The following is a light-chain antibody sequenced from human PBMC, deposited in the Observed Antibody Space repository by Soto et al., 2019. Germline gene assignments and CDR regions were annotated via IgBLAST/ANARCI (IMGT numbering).Light chain of an antibody. J-gene: IGKJ4*01. CDR3: QQYSNWPLT. V-gene: IGKV3-15*01. CDR1: QSVTNSY. Sequence: EIVLTQSPATLSLSPGERATLSCRASQSVTNSYLAWYQQKPGQAPRLLIFGASTRAAGIPARFSGSGSGTEFTPTISSLQSEDFAVYYCQQYSNWPLTFGGGTKVDIK. CDR2: GAS.